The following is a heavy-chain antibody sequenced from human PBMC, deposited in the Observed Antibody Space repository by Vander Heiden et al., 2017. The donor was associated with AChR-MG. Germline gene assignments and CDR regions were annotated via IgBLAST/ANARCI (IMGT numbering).Heavy chain of an antibody. CDR2: IKSKTDGGTT. J-gene: IGHJ4*02. Sequence: EVQLVESGGGLVKPGGSLRLSCAASGFPFSTAWMSWVRQAPGKGLEWVGRIKSKTDGGTTDYAAPVKGRFTISRDDSKNTLYLQMNSMKTEDTAVYYCTTEVQCGVVIGSAYWGQGTLVTVSS. CDR1: GFPFSTAW. D-gene: IGHD3-3*01. V-gene: IGHV3-15*01. CDR3: TTEVQCGVVIGSAY.